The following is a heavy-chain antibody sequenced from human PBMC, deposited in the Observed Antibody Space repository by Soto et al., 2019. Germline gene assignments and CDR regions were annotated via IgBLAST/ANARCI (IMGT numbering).Heavy chain of an antibody. V-gene: IGHV1-69*13. CDR1: GGTFSSYA. CDR2: IIPIFGTA. CDR3: ASLAADGRDYYYYGMDV. J-gene: IGHJ6*01. D-gene: IGHD6-13*01. Sequence: SVKVSCKASGGTFSSYAISWVRQAPGQGLEWMGGIIPIFGTANYAQKFQGRATITADESTSTAYMELSSLRSEDTAVYYCASLAADGRDYYYYGMDVWGQGTTVTVSS.